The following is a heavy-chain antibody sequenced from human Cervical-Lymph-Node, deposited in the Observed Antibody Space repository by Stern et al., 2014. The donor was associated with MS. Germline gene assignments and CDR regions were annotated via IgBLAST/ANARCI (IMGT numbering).Heavy chain of an antibody. CDR1: GFTFSNYG. D-gene: IGHD4-11*01. J-gene: IGHJ4*02. CDR3: VRDWSSNAYKSEDY. V-gene: IGHV3-33*01. Sequence: MQLVESGGGVVQPGRSLRLSCIASGFTFSNYGLPWGRQAPGKGLGWVATIWHDGSKTYYADSVRGRFTISRDNSKNTLSLQMNSLRVDDTAVYYCVRDWSSNAYKSEDYWGQGTLVTVSS. CDR2: IWHDGSKT.